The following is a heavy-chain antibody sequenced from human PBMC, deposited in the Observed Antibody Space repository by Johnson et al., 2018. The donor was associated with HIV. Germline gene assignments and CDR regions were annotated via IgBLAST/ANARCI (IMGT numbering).Heavy chain of an antibody. J-gene: IGHJ3*02. D-gene: IGHD6-6*01. CDR3: ARESSSSSGAFDI. V-gene: IGHV3-30*02. CDR2: IRYEGSNE. CDR1: GFTFSSYA. Sequence: QVQLVESGGGVVQPGGSLRLSCAGSGFTFSSYAMHWVRQAPGKGLEWVAFIRYEGSNEYYADSVRGRFTISRDNSKNTLYLQMNSLRAEDTAVYYCARESSSSSGAFDIWGQGTMVTVSS.